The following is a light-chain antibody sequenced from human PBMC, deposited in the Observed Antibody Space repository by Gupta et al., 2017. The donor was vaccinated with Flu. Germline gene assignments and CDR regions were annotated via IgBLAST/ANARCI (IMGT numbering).Light chain of an antibody. CDR2: LND. V-gene: IGLV1-44*01. Sequence: QSVLTQPPSASGTPGQRVTISCSGSSSTIGRNTVNWYQQLPGAAPNLLVYLNDQRPSGAPDRFSGSKSGTSASLAISGLRSEDEADYYCAAWDDSLSGPMFGGGTKLTVL. CDR3: AAWDDSLSGPM. J-gene: IGLJ3*02. CDR1: SSTIGRNT.